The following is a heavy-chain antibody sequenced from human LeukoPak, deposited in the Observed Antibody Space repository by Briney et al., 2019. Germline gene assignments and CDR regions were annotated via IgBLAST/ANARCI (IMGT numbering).Heavy chain of an antibody. CDR2: INPNSGGT. D-gene: IGHD1-26*01. Sequence: ASVRVSCKASGYTFTGYYMHWVRQAPGQGLEWMGWINPNSGGTNYAQKFQGRVTMTRDTSISTAYMELSRLRSDDTAVYYCARDGARGELLSDWGQGTLVTVSS. CDR1: GYTFTGYY. V-gene: IGHV1-2*02. CDR3: ARDGARGELLSD. J-gene: IGHJ4*02.